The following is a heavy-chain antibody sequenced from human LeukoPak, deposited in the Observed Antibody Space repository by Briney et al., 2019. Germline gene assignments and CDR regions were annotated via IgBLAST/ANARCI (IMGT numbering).Heavy chain of an antibody. D-gene: IGHD3-10*01. Sequence: SQTLSLTCTVSGGSISSSGYYWSWIRQHPGKGLEWIGFIYYSGSTNYNPSLKSRVTISVDTSKNQFSLKLSSVTAADTAVFYCARGGVTSPDYYYYYMDVWGKGTTVTVSS. CDR2: IYYSGST. CDR1: GGSISSSGYY. J-gene: IGHJ6*03. V-gene: IGHV4-31*03. CDR3: ARGGVTSPDYYYYYMDV.